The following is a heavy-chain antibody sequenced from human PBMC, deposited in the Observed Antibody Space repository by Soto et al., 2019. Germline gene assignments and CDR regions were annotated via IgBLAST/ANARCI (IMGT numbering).Heavy chain of an antibody. Sequence: VGSLRLSCASSVFTFSSYRMSCVRHSPGKWLEWVANIKQDGSEKYYVDSVKGRFTISRDNAKNSLYLQMNSLRAEDTAVYYCARDAAYRSSPYYYYGMDVWGHGTTVTVS. CDR3: ARDAAYRSSPYYYYGMDV. V-gene: IGHV3-7*01. CDR1: VFTFSSYR. CDR2: IKQDGSEK. D-gene: IGHD6-6*01. J-gene: IGHJ6*02.